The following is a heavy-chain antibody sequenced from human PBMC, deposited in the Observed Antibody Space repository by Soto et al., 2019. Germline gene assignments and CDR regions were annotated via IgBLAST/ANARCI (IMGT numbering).Heavy chain of an antibody. V-gene: IGHV4-39*01. CDR2: IFYSGGT. J-gene: IGHJ5*02. D-gene: IGHD3-22*01. CDR1: GGSILDSTYY. CDR3: ARQASGYYYGWFDP. Sequence: QLLLQESGPGLVKPSETLSLTCTVSGGSILDSTYYWAWIRQSPGKGLEWIGTIFYSGGTFYTPSLKSRVTMSVHTSNNQFPLKLSSVTAADTAVYYCARQASGYYYGWFDPWGQGTLVTVSS.